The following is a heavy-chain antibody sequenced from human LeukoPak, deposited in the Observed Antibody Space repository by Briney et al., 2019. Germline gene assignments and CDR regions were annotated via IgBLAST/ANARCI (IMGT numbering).Heavy chain of an antibody. Sequence: GGSLRLSCAASGFTFSSYSMGWVRQAPGTGLEWVAAISGSGGSTYYPDSVKGRFTISRDNSKNTLYLHMNSLRAEDSADYYFSKAGRYNNDSSVYYALDIWGQETMVTVSS. CDR3: SKAGRYNNDSSVYYALDI. CDR1: GFTFSSYS. D-gene: IGHD3-22*01. J-gene: IGHJ3*02. CDR2: ISGSGGST. V-gene: IGHV3-23*01.